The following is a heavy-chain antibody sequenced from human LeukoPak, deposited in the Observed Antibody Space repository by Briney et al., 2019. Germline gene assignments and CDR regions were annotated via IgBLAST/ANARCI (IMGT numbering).Heavy chain of an antibody. J-gene: IGHJ4*02. D-gene: IGHD4/OR15-4a*01. CDR2: ISAYNGNT. Sequence: GASVKVSCKASGYTFTSYGISWVRQAPGQGLEWMGWISAYNGNTNYAQKLQGRVTMTTDTSTSTAYMELRSLRSDDTAVYYCAKEDPYKGNNYGVDYWGQGTLVTVSS. CDR1: GYTFTSYG. V-gene: IGHV1-18*01. CDR3: AKEDPYKGNNYGVDY.